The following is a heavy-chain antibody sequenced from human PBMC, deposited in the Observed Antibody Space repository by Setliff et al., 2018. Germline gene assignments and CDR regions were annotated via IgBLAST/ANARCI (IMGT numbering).Heavy chain of an antibody. CDR1: GGPTIGYY. CDR3: ARGLHSGTYWGTRPLGLDY. CDR2: IHPWGGSSEST. J-gene: IGHJ4*02. D-gene: IGHD1-26*01. Sequence: PSETLSLTCAVSGGPTIGYYWTWIRQAPGKGLEWIVYIHPWGGSSESTNYSPSLKSRITISLDKSKRQFSLKLTSVTVADTAVYYCARGLHSGTYWGTRPLGLDYWGQGTLVTVSS. V-gene: IGHV4-59*08.